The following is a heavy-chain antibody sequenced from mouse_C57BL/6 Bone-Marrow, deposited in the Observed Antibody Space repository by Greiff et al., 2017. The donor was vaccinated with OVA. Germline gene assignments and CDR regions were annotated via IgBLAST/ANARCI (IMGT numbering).Heavy chain of an antibody. CDR2: IRLKSDNYAT. Sequence: EVMLVESGGGLVQPGGSMKLSCVASGFTFSNYWMNWVRQSPEKGLEWVAQIRLKSDNYATHYAESVKGRFTISRDDSKSSVYLQMNNLRAEDTGIYYCYDYDATSYYYAMDYWGQGTSVTVSS. CDR1: GFTFSNYW. D-gene: IGHD2-4*01. V-gene: IGHV6-3*01. J-gene: IGHJ4*01. CDR3: YDYDATSYYYAMDY.